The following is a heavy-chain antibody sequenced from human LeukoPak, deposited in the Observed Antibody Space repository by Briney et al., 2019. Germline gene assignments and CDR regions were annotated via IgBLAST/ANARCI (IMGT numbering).Heavy chain of an antibody. D-gene: IGHD3-22*01. CDR1: GFTFSSYA. V-gene: IGHV3-30*04. Sequence: PGGSLRLSCAASGFTFSSYAMHWVRQAPGKGLEWVAVISYDGSNKYYADSVKGRFTISRDNSKNTLYLQMNSLRAEDTAVYYCAMFPYDSSGYSFDYWGQGTLVTVSS. CDR2: ISYDGSNK. CDR3: AMFPYDSSGYSFDY. J-gene: IGHJ4*02.